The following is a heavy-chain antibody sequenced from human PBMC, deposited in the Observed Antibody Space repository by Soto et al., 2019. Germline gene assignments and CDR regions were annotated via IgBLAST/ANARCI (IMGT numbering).Heavy chain of an antibody. D-gene: IGHD5-12*01. CDR3: ARERWLRQSFDY. Sequence: QVQLEQWGAGLLKPSETLSLTCAVYGGSFSGYYWSWIRQPPGKGLEWIGEINHSGSTNYNPTLKSRVTISVDTSKNQFSLNLYSVTAADTAVYYCARERWLRQSFDYWGQGTLVTVSS. CDR1: GGSFSGYY. V-gene: IGHV4-34*02. CDR2: INHSGST. J-gene: IGHJ4*02.